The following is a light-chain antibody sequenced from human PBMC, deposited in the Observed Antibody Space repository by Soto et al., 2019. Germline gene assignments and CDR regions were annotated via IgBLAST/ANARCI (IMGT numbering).Light chain of an antibody. Sequence: EIVLTQSPGSLSLSPGERATLSCRASQSVDSSFFAWYQQKPGQAPRLLIYGASNRATGIPDRFSGSGSGIDFTLTISRLELEDFAVYYCQQYVSSVTFGQGTKVEIK. CDR3: QQYVSSVT. J-gene: IGKJ1*01. CDR1: QSVDSSF. CDR2: GAS. V-gene: IGKV3-20*01.